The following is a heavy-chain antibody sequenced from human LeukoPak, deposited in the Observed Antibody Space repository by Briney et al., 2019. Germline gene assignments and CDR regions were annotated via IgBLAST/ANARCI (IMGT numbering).Heavy chain of an antibody. D-gene: IGHD2-2*01. Sequence: GGSLRLSCAASGFSFSDTWMHWVRQAPGKGLVWVSRIRNDGSDTRYAESVKGRFTISRDNAKNTLFLQMNSLRAEDRAVYYCAKDSLRTVPKASFDYWGQGILVTVSS. J-gene: IGHJ4*02. CDR1: GFSFSDTW. CDR2: IRNDGSDT. CDR3: AKDSLRTVPKASFDY. V-gene: IGHV3-74*01.